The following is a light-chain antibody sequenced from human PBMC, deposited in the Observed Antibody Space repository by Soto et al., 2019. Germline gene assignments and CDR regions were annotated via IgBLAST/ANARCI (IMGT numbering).Light chain of an antibody. V-gene: IGLV2-14*01. CDR2: HVS. Sequence: QSVLTQPASLSGSPGQSITISCTGTSSDVGSGDYVSWYQQHPGKAPKLMIYHVSNRPSGVSNRFSGSKSGNTASLTISGLQAEDEADYYCSSYTTDNTRVFGTGTKLTVL. CDR1: SSDVGSGDY. CDR3: SSYTTDNTRV. J-gene: IGLJ1*01.